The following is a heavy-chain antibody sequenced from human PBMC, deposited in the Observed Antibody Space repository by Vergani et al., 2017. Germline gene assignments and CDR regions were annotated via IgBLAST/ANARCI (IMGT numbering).Heavy chain of an antibody. Sequence: EGQLVESGGDWVQRGGSLRLSCAASGFISSSYWMSWVRQAPGKGLEWVANVNQDGSEKYYVDSVRGRFTISRDNAKNSIYLQMNSLRAEDTAVYFCVRVPLIRRGSGNYGINNYHAMDVWGQGTTVIVSS. CDR3: VRVPLIRRGSGNYGINNYHAMDV. CDR1: GFISSSYW. D-gene: IGHD3-10*01. V-gene: IGHV3-7*01. J-gene: IGHJ6*02. CDR2: VNQDGSEK.